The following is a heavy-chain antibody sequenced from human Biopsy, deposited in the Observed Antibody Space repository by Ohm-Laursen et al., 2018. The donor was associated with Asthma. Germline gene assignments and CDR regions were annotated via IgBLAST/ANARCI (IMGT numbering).Heavy chain of an antibody. Sequence: SLRLSCAAPGFTFSSYAMHWVRQAPGKGLEWVANIKHDGSEKNHVDSLKGRFTISRDNAKNSLYLQMNSLRAEDTAVYYCARTFHFWSPYHAEHYQLWGQGTLVTVSS. CDR2: IKHDGSEK. V-gene: IGHV3-7*01. D-gene: IGHD3-3*02. CDR1: GFTFSSYA. J-gene: IGHJ1*01. CDR3: ARTFHFWSPYHAEHYQL.